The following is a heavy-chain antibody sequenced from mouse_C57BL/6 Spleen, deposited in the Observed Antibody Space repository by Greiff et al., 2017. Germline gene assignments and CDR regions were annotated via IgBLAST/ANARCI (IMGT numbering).Heavy chain of an antibody. CDR2: IYPSDSET. D-gene: IGHD1-1*01. J-gene: IGHJ3*01. V-gene: IGHV1-61*01. CDR3: ARPGSSYGFAY. Sequence: VKLQQPGAELVRPGSSVKLSCKASGYTFTSYWMDWVKQRPGQGLEWIGNIYPSDSETHYNQKFKDKATLTVDKSSSTAYMQLSSLTTEDSAVYYCARPGSSYGFAYWGQGTLVTVSA. CDR1: GYTFTSYW.